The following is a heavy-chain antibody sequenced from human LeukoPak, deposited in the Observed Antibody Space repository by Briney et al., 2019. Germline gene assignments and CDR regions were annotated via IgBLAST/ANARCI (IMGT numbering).Heavy chain of an antibody. Sequence: SQTLSLTCAISGDSVSSNSAAWNWIRQSPSRGLEWLGRTYYRSKWYNDNAVSVKSRITINPDTSKNQFSLQLNSVTPEDTAVYYCARSPAIYDFWSGYYTGMGRIDYWGQGTLVTVSS. CDR2: TYYRSKWYN. CDR1: GDSVSSNSAA. V-gene: IGHV6-1*01. D-gene: IGHD3-3*01. J-gene: IGHJ4*02. CDR3: ARSPAIYDFWSGYYTGMGRIDY.